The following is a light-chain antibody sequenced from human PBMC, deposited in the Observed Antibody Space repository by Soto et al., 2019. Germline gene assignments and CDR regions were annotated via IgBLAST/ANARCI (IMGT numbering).Light chain of an antibody. CDR1: CSNVGINT. V-gene: IGLV1-44*01. Sequence: QSVLTQPPSASGTPGQRVTISCSGSCSNVGINTVNWYQQLPGTAPKLLIYSDNQRPSGVPDRFSGSKSGTSASLAISGLQSEDAADYYCASWDDSLNGVVFGGGTKLTVL. CDR2: SDN. J-gene: IGLJ2*01. CDR3: ASWDDSLNGVV.